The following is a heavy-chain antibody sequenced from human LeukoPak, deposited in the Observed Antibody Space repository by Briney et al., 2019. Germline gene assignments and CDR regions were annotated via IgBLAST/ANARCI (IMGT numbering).Heavy chain of an antibody. CDR2: IYYGGST. D-gene: IGHD5-12*01. V-gene: IGHV4-39*01. CDR1: GGSISRSTYY. CDR3: ATLYGGYGYFDY. J-gene: IGHJ4*02. Sequence: SETLSLTCTVSGGSISRSTYYWGRIRQSPGKGLEWIGTIYYGGSTYYNPSLKNRVTISVDTSKNQFSLKVSSLTAADTAVYYCATLYGGYGYFDYWGQGTLVTVSS.